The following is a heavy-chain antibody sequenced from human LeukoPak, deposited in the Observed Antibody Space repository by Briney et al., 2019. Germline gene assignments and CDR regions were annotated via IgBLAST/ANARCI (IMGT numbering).Heavy chain of an antibody. CDR2: ISSSGSTI. CDR1: GFTFSSYE. V-gene: IGHV3-48*03. J-gene: IGHJ4*02. Sequence: GGSLRLSCAASGFTFSSYEMNWVRQAPGKGLEWVSYISSSGSTIYYADSVKGRFTISRDNSKNTLNMQMNSLRGEDTAVYYCAKDPTHYRVWDYYETIGLSYWGQGTLVTVSS. D-gene: IGHD3-22*01. CDR3: AKDPTHYRVWDYYETIGLSY.